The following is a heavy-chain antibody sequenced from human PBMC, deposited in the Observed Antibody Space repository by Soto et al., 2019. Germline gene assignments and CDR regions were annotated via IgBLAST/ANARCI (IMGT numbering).Heavy chain of an antibody. D-gene: IGHD6-19*01. CDR2: IYYSGST. CDR3: ARTVAVAGAYWYFDL. J-gene: IGHJ2*01. Sequence: QLHLQESGPGLVKASETLSLTCTVSGGSISSISYYWGWIRQPPGKGLEWIGSIYYSGSTYYNPSPKGRVTISVDTSKNQFSLKLSSVTAADTAVYYCARTVAVAGAYWYFDLWGRGTLVTVSS. V-gene: IGHV4-39*01. CDR1: GGSISSISYY.